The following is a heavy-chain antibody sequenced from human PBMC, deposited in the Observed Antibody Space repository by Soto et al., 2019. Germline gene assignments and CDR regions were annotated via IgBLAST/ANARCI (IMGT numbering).Heavy chain of an antibody. CDR1: AFTFNNYA. CDR2: IGGSGRTT. Sequence: EVQLLESGGGLVQPGGSLSFSCAASAFTFNNYAMSWVRQAPGKGLEWVSGIGGSGRTTYYADSVKGRFTISRDNSNNTLFLQMNSLRAEDTAVYYCAKSRYSDSSGDFYDYWGQGTLGTVSS. J-gene: IGHJ4*02. V-gene: IGHV3-23*01. CDR3: AKSRYSDSSGDFYDY. D-gene: IGHD3-22*01.